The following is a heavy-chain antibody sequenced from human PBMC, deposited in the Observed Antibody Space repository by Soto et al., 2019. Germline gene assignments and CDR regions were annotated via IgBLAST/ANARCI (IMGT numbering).Heavy chain of an antibody. J-gene: IGHJ4*02. V-gene: IGHV3-33*01. CDR3: ARDRYSSGWYDLDY. Sequence: QVQLVESGGGVVQPGRSLRLSCAASGFTFSSYGMHWVRQAPGKGLEWVAVIWYDGSNKYYADSVKGRFTISRDNSKNTLYLQMISLRAEDTAVYYCARDRYSSGWYDLDYWGQGTLVTVSS. CDR1: GFTFSSYG. D-gene: IGHD6-19*01. CDR2: IWYDGSNK.